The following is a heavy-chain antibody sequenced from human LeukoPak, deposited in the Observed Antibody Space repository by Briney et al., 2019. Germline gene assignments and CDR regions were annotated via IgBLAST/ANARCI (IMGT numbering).Heavy chain of an antibody. J-gene: IGHJ4*02. V-gene: IGHV3-48*01. CDR1: GFTFSSYS. CDR2: ISSSSSTI. CDR3: ATPLDYYDRSDSHQGGD. Sequence: GGSLRLSCAASGFTFSSYSMNWVRQAPGRGLEWVSYISSSSSTIYYADSVKGRFTISRDNAKNSLYLQMNSLRAEDTAVYYCATPLDYYDRSDSHQGGDWGQGTLVTVSS. D-gene: IGHD3-22*01.